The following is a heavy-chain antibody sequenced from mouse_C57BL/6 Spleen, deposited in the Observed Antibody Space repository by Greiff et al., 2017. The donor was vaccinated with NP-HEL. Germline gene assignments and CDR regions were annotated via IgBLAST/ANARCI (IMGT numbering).Heavy chain of an antibody. V-gene: IGHV1-26*01. D-gene: IGHD1-1*01. J-gene: IGHJ2*01. CDR2: INPNNGGT. CDR1: GYTFTDYY. CDR3: AILYCYGSSLRLPDY. Sequence: EVQLQQSGPELVKPGASVKISCKASGYTFTDYYMNWVKQSHGKSLEWIGDINPNNGGTSYNQKFKGKATLTVDKSSSTAYMELRSLTSEDSAVYYCAILYCYGSSLRLPDYWGQGTTLTVSS.